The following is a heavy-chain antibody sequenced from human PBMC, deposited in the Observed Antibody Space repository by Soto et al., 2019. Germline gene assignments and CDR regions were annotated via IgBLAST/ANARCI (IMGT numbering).Heavy chain of an antibody. CDR1: GFTFSSYA. Sequence: EVQLLESGGGLVQPGGSLRLSCAASGFTFSSYAMTWVRQAPGKGLEWVSVISGSGGSTYYADIAKGRFTISRDNSTKTVYLPIGSLREEDTAVYCCAPPPPPVESAIYEYYGMDVWGQGNRVTVSS. V-gene: IGHV3-23*01. CDR2: ISGSGGST. D-gene: IGHD2-15*01. CDR3: APPPPPVESAIYEYYGMDV. J-gene: IGHJ6*02.